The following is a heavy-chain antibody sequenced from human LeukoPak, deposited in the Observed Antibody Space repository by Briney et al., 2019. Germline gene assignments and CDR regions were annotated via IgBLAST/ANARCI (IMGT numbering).Heavy chain of an antibody. CDR2: IIPIFGTA. D-gene: IGHD1-7*01. V-gene: IGHV1-69*05. CDR3: ARSSTGTTSFNYYYYYHMDV. CDR1: GGTFSSYA. Sequence: GASVKVSCKASGGTFSSYAISWVRQAPGQGLEWMGGIIPIFGTANYAQKFQGRVTITTDESTSTAYMELSSLRSEDTAVYYCARSSTGTTSFNYYYYYHMDVWGKGTTVTVSS. J-gene: IGHJ6*03.